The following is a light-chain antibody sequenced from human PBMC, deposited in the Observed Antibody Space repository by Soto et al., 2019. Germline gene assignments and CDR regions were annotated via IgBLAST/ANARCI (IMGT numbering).Light chain of an antibody. CDR2: IAS. CDR1: QDINTY. Sequence: DIQMTQSPSSLSASVGDRVTITCQASQDINTYLNWWQQKPGKAPKLLIYIASNLETGVPSRFIGSVSGTDFTFTISSLQPEDIATYYCQQYDYFPRTFGQGTKLQIK. J-gene: IGKJ1*01. V-gene: IGKV1-33*01. CDR3: QQYDYFPRT.